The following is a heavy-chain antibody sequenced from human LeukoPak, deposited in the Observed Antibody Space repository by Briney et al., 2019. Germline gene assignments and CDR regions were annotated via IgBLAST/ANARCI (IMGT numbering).Heavy chain of an antibody. CDR1: GFAFNAYA. J-gene: IGHJ4*02. V-gene: IGHV3-30*04. CDR2: ISYDGSNK. D-gene: IGHD1-26*01. CDR3: ARDASLSSTAVTRGSFFDY. Sequence: PGRSLRLSCAASGFAFNAYAMHWVRQAPGKGLEWVAVISYDGSNKYYADSVKGRFTISRDDSSNTLYLQTNSLRADDTAVYYCARDASLSSTAVTRGSFFDYWGPGNLVTVSS.